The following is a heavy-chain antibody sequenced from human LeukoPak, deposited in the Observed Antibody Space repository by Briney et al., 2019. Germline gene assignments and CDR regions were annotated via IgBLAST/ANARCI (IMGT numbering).Heavy chain of an antibody. CDR2: ISTDGSSA. D-gene: IGHD3-16*01. CDR3: ARVNVCPRCHFDY. J-gene: IGHJ4*02. Sequence: GGSLRLSCAASGFTFSRYWMHWVRQAPGKGLMWVSRISTDGSSAIYADSVKGRFTISRDNAKNTLYLQMNSLRAEDTAVYYCARVNVCPRCHFDYWGQGTLVTVSS. V-gene: IGHV3-74*01. CDR1: GFTFSRYW.